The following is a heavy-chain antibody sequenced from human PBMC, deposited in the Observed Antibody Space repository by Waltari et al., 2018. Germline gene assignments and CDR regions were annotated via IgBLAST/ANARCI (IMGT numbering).Heavy chain of an antibody. J-gene: IGHJ4*02. V-gene: IGHV3-21*01. CDR3: ARDPLHYYGSGSLYYFDY. Sequence: EVQLVESGGGLVKPGGSLRLSCAASGFTFSSYSMNWVRQAPGKGLEGVSCITSSSSYRYYTDSVKGRFTISRDNAKNSLYLQMNSLRAEDTAVYYCARDPLHYYGSGSLYYFDYWGQGTLVTVSS. CDR1: GFTFSSYS. D-gene: IGHD3-10*01. CDR2: ITSSSSYR.